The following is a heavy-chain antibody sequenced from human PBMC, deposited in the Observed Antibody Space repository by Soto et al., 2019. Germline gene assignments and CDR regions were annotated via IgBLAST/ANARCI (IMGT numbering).Heavy chain of an antibody. CDR2: IYYSGST. Sequence: SETLSLTCTVSGDSISSYYWSWIRQPPGKGLEWIGYIYYSGSTNYNPSLKSRVTISVDTSKNQFSLKLSSVTAADTAVYYCARVKGILTGYYYFDYWGQGTLVTVSS. CDR3: ARVKGILTGYYYFDY. CDR1: GDSISSYY. V-gene: IGHV4-59*01. J-gene: IGHJ4*02. D-gene: IGHD3-9*01.